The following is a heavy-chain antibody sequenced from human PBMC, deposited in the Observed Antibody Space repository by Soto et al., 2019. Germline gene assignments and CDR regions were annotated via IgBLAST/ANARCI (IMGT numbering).Heavy chain of an antibody. D-gene: IGHD3-3*01. Sequence: GGSLRLSCAASGFTLSAYDMHWVRQAEGKGLEWVSALGAADDPYYLVSVKGRFTISRENAKNSLYLQMNNLRAGDTAVYYCARDPNSYDFWTLNGVWFGMDVWGQGTTVTVSS. CDR3: ARDPNSYDFWTLNGVWFGMDV. CDR1: GFTLSAYD. J-gene: IGHJ6*02. V-gene: IGHV3-13*05. CDR2: LGAADDP.